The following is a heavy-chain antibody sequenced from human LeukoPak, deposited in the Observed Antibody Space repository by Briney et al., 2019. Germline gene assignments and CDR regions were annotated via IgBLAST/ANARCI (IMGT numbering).Heavy chain of an antibody. CDR2: INHSGST. J-gene: IGHJ6*03. CDR3: AREQWLVLISYYMDV. D-gene: IGHD6-19*01. CDR1: GGSFSGYY. Sequence: SETLSLTCAVYGGSFSGYYWSWIRQPPGKGLEWIGEINHSGSTNYNPSLKSRVTISVDTSKNQFSLKLSSVTAADTAVYYCAREQWLVLISYYMDVWGKGTTVTVSS. V-gene: IGHV4-34*01.